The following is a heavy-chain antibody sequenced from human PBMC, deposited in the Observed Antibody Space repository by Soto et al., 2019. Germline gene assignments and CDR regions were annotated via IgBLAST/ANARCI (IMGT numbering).Heavy chain of an antibody. CDR1: GYTFTIYY. D-gene: IGHD3-10*01. Sequence: ASVKVSCKASGYTFTIYYIHWVRQAPGQGLEWMGTINPSGGSTSYAQKFQGRVTMIRDTSTTTVYMELSSLRSEDTAVYHCAKDHFGSGSYRFDYWGQGTLVTVST. J-gene: IGHJ4*02. CDR2: INPSGGST. V-gene: IGHV1-46*01. CDR3: AKDHFGSGSYRFDY.